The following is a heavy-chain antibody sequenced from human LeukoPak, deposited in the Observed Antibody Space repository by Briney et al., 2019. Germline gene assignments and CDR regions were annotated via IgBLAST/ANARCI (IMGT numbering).Heavy chain of an antibody. CDR1: GYTFSSNA. V-gene: IGHV7-4-1*02. Sequence: ASVKVSCKASGYTFSSNAFNWVRQAPGQGLEWMGWIDTNTGNPTYAQGFTGQFVFSLGTSVSTAYLQISSLKAEDTAEYFCARGYDSSGYFSDWGQGTLVTVSS. D-gene: IGHD3-22*01. CDR3: ARGYDSSGYFSD. J-gene: IGHJ4*02. CDR2: IDTNTGNP.